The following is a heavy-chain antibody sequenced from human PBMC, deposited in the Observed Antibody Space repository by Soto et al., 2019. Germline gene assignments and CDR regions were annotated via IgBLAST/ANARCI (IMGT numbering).Heavy chain of an antibody. CDR1: GIVFSDY. CDR2: ISGSGRTI. V-gene: IGHV3-11*01. Sequence: QVQLVESGGGLVKPGGSLRLSCAASGIVFSDYMSWVRQAPGNGLEWLSYISGSGRTIYSADSVKGRFTISRDNATNSLYLQMNSLRAEDTAVYYCARLPFPWGWFDPWGQGTLVTVSS. CDR3: ARLPFPWGWFDP. D-gene: IGHD3-16*01. J-gene: IGHJ5*02.